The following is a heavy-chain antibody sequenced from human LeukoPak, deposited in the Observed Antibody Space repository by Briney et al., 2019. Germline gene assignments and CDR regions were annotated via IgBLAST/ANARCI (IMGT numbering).Heavy chain of an antibody. Sequence: SETLSLTCTVSGGSSSSSNYYWGWIRQPPGKVLEWIGSIYYSGSTYYNPALKSRVTISVDTSKNQFSLKLRSVTPAATAVYYCARVTMIVVVPDAFDIWGQGTMVTVSS. CDR2: IYYSGST. D-gene: IGHD3-22*01. J-gene: IGHJ3*02. CDR3: ARVTMIVVVPDAFDI. CDR1: GGSSSSSNYY. V-gene: IGHV4-39*07.